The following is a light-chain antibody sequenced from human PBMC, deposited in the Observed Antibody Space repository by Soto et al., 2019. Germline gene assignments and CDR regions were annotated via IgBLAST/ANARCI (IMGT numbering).Light chain of an antibody. CDR2: ATN. J-gene: IGLJ1*01. CDR1: SSNIGAGYD. CDR3: QSYDTSLSGDV. V-gene: IGLV1-40*01. Sequence: QSVLTQPPSVSGAPGQRVTISCTGSSSNIGAGYDIHWYQQVPGTAPKPLIYATNNRASGVPDRFSGSKSGTSASLAITGLQAEDEADYYCQSYDTSLSGDVFGPGTKLTVL.